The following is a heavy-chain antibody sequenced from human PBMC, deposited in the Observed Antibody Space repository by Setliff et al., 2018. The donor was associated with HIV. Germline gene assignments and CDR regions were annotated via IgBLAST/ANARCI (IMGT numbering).Heavy chain of an antibody. CDR1: GGSISSGNYY. Sequence: PSETLSLTCTVSGGSISSGNYYWNWIRQHPGKGLEWIGYIYYSGSTYYNLSLKSRVTMSVDTSKNQFSLKLSSVTDADTAVYYCARAKSRLEPTLGWGQGTLVTVSS. CDR3: ARAKSRLEPTLG. J-gene: IGHJ4*02. V-gene: IGHV4-31*03. D-gene: IGHD1-1*01. CDR2: IYYSGST.